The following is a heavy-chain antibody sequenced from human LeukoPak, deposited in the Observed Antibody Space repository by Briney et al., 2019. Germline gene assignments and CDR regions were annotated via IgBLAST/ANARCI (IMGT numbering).Heavy chain of an antibody. CDR3: ASARYSSGWPYT. J-gene: IGHJ4*02. D-gene: IGHD6-19*01. V-gene: IGHV4-59*08. Sequence: SETLSLTCTVSGASINRDHWTWLRQSPGKGLEWVGYIYSGGSTKYNPSLKSRLTLSVDTSRNRFSLTLSSVNAADTAVHYCASARYSSGWPYTWGGGTLVTVSS. CDR2: IYSGGST. CDR1: GASINRDH.